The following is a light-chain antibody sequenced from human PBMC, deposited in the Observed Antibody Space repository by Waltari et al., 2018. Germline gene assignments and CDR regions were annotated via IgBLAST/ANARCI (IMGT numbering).Light chain of an antibody. CDR3: MQTKQFPWT. CDR2: EIS. Sequence: DIVMTQTPVSLSVTPGQSASISCKSSQSLLYTDGKTYFYWYLQKAGQPPQHLIYEISKRLSGVPDRFSGSGSGTDFTLKISRVEAEDVGVYYCMQTKQFPWTLGQGTKVEVK. V-gene: IGKV2D-29*01. J-gene: IGKJ1*01. CDR1: QSLLYTDGKTY.